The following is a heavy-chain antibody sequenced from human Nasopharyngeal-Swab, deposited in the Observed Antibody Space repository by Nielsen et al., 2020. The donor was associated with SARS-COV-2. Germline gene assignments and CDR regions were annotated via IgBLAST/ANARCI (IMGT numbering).Heavy chain of an antibody. V-gene: IGHV4-59*01. CDR3: ARDHQYSSSRFGRGYNWFDP. D-gene: IGHD6-13*01. CDR1: GGSISSYY. CDR2: IYYSGST. Sequence: SETLSLTCTVSGGSISSYYWSWIRQPPGKGLEWIGYIYYSGSTNYNPSLKSRVTISVDTSKNQFSLKLSSVTAADTAVYYCARDHQYSSSRFGRGYNWFDPWGQGTLVPSPQ. J-gene: IGHJ5*02.